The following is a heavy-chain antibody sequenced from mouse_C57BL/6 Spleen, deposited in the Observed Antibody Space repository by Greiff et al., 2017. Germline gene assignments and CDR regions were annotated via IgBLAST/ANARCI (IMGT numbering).Heavy chain of an antibody. Sequence: EVKLMESGGGLVKPGGSLKLSCAASGFTFSDYGMHWVRQAPEKGLEWVAYISSGSSTIYYADTVKGRFTISRDNAKNTLFLKMTSLRSEDTAMYYCASQLGRLDYWGQGTTLTVSS. V-gene: IGHV5-17*01. CDR1: GFTFSDYG. D-gene: IGHD4-1*02. J-gene: IGHJ2*01. CDR2: ISSGSSTI. CDR3: ASQLGRLDY.